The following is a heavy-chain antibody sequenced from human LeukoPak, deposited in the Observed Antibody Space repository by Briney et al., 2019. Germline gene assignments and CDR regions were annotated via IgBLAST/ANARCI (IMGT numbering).Heavy chain of an antibody. Sequence: GGSLRLSCAASGFTFSSYWMHWVRQAPGKGLVWVSRINSDGSSTSYADPVKGRFTISRDNAKNTLYLQMNSLRAEDTAVYYCARTFPGIAVAGTSFDYWGQGTLVTVSS. CDR1: GFTFSSYW. J-gene: IGHJ4*02. V-gene: IGHV3-74*01. CDR3: ARTFPGIAVAGTSFDY. CDR2: INSDGSST. D-gene: IGHD6-19*01.